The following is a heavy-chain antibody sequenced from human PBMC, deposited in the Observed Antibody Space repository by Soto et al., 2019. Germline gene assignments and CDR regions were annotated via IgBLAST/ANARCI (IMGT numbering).Heavy chain of an antibody. D-gene: IGHD6-13*01. CDR1: GFTFSSYA. J-gene: IGHJ5*02. Sequence: EVQLLESGGGLVQPGGSLRLSCAASGFTFSSYAMSWVRQAPGKGLEWVSAISGSGGSTYYADSVKGRFTISRDNSKNSLYLQMNSLRAEDTAVYYCAKDASSSGYLPDLDWFDPWGQGTLVTVSS. CDR3: AKDASSSGYLPDLDWFDP. CDR2: ISGSGGST. V-gene: IGHV3-23*01.